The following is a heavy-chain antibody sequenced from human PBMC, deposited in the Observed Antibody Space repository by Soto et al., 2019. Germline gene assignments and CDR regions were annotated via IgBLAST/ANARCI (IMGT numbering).Heavy chain of an antibody. V-gene: IGHV4-34*01. CDR3: ARGQEGIVATH. D-gene: IGHD5-12*01. CDR2: VKDGGST. J-gene: IGHJ4*02. CDR1: GGSLTGYY. Sequence: QVQLQQWGAGLLKPSETLSLTCTVNGGSLTGYYWSWIRQPPGKGLEWIGEVKDGGSTNYSPSLRGGVSISADTSTNHFSLRLNSVTAADPAVYFCARGQEGIVATHWAQGALVTVSS.